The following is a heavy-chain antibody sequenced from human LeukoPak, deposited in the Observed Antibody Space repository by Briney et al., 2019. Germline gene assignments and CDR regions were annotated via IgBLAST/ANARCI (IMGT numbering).Heavy chain of an antibody. V-gene: IGHV3-30*02. D-gene: IGHD4-23*01. Sequence: GGSLRLSCAASGFTFSSYGMHWVRQAPGKGLEWVAFIRYDGSNKYYADSVKGRFTISRDNSKNTLYLQMNSLRAEDTAVYYCAKDATVVSRTHFDYWGQGTLVTVSS. CDR3: AKDATVVSRTHFDY. CDR2: IRYDGSNK. CDR1: GFTFSSYG. J-gene: IGHJ4*02.